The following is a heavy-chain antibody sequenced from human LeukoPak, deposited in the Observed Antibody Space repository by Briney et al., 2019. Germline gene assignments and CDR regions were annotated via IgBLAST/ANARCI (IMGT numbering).Heavy chain of an antibody. CDR3: ARKRTSSNYYDSAYYFDY. D-gene: IGHD3-22*01. CDR2: ISAYNGNT. J-gene: IGHJ4*02. Sequence: ASVKVSCKASGYTFTSYGISWARQAPGQGLEWMGWISAYNGNTNYAQKLQGRVTMTTDTSTSTAYMELRSLRSDDTAVYYCARKRTSSNYYDSAYYFDYWGQGTLVTVSS. CDR1: GYTFTSYG. V-gene: IGHV1-18*01.